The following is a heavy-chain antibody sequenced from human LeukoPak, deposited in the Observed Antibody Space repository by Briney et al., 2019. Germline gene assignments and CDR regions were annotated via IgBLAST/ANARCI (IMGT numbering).Heavy chain of an antibody. CDR1: GFTFSSYS. V-gene: IGHV3-48*04. CDR2: ISSTSNTI. Sequence: GGSLRLSCAASGFTFSSYSMNWVRQAPGKGLEWISYISSTSNTIYYADSVKGRFTISRDNAKNSLFLQMNSLRAEDTAVYYCAKDGSYYAIDYWGQGTLATVS. J-gene: IGHJ4*02. CDR3: AKDGSYYAIDY. D-gene: IGHD1-26*01.